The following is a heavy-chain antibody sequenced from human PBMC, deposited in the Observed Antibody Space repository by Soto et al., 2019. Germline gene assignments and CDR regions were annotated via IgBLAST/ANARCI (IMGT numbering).Heavy chain of an antibody. D-gene: IGHD2-2*01. V-gene: IGHV4-59*01. CDR3: ARGYCSSTSCYEFDY. CDR2: IYYSGNT. Sequence: SDTLSLTCTVSSGSLSSYYWNWIRQPPGKGLEWIGSIYYSGNTNYSPSLKSRVTISVDTSKKQFSLKLTSVTAADTAMYYCARGYCSSTSCYEFDYWGQGTLVTVSS. CDR1: SGSLSSYY. J-gene: IGHJ4*02.